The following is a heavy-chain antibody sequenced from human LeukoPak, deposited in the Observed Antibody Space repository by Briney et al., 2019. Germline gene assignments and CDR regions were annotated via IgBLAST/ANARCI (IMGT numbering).Heavy chain of an antibody. J-gene: IGHJ4*02. CDR2: IYYSGST. V-gene: IGHV4-39*07. CDR1: GGSISSSSYY. D-gene: IGHD3-22*01. Sequence: PSETLSLTCTVSGGSISSSSYYWAWIRQPPGKGLEWIGSIYYSGSTYYNPSLKSRVTISVDTSKNQFSLKLSSVTAADTAVYYCARSSPDSSGYYQPPGYWGQGTLVTVSS. CDR3: ARSSPDSSGYYQPPGY.